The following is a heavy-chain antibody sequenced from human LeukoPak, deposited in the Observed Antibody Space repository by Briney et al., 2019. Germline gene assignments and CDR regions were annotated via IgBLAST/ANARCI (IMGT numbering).Heavy chain of an antibody. J-gene: IGHJ4*02. CDR1: GFTFSDYH. D-gene: IGHD5-12*01. CDR3: ARASGSWAD. V-gene: IGHV3-11*01. CDR2: ISNSGTTI. Sequence: GGSLRLSCAASGFTFSDYHMTWIRQAPGEGLEWVSYISNSGTTIYYADSVKGRFTISRDNAKNSLYLQMNSLRAEDTAVYYCARASGSWADWGQGTLVIVSS.